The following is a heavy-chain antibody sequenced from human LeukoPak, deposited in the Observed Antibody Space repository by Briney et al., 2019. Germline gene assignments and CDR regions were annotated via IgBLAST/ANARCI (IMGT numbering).Heavy chain of an antibody. CDR1: GYTFTSYA. V-gene: IGHV1-3*01. CDR2: INAGDGNT. CDR3: ATDKDRLGSAYAY. Sequence: ASVKVSCKASGYTFTSYAMHWVRQAPGQRLEWMGWINAGDGNTKYSQKFQGRVTMTEDTSTDTAYMELSSLRSEDTAVYYCATDKDRLGSAYAYWGQGTLVTVSS. J-gene: IGHJ4*02. D-gene: IGHD2-15*01.